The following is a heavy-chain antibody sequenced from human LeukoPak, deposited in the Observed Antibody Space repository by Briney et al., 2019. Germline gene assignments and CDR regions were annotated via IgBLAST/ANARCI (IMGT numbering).Heavy chain of an antibody. CDR1: GGSISSYY. CDR3: ARRPTTVTIFDY. D-gene: IGHD4-17*01. CDR2: IYYSGST. Sequence: SETLSLTCTVSGGSISSYYWSWIRQPPGQGLEWIGYIYYSGSTNYNPSLKSRVTISVDTSKNQFSLKLSSVTAADTAVYYCARRPTTVTIFDYWGRGTLVTVSS. J-gene: IGHJ4*02. V-gene: IGHV4-59*01.